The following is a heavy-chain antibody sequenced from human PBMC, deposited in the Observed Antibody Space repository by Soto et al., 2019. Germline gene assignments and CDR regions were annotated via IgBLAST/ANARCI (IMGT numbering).Heavy chain of an antibody. CDR2: INPNSGGT. CDR1: GYTFTGYY. V-gene: IGHV1-2*04. Sequence: ASVKVSCKASGYTFTGYYMHWVRQAPGQGLEWMGWINPNSGGTNYAQKFQGWVTMTRDTSISTAYMELSRLRSDDTAVYYCAXMKPGIAAAGKGGWFDPWGQGTLATVSS. J-gene: IGHJ5*02. CDR3: AXMKPGIAAAGKGGWFDP. D-gene: IGHD6-13*01.